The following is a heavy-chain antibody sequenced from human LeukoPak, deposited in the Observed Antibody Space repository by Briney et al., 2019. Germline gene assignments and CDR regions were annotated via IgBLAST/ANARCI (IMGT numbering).Heavy chain of an antibody. CDR1: GASISGYY. J-gene: IGHJ4*02. CDR3: AGTGLFFDY. V-gene: IGHV4-59*01. Sequence: PLETLSLTCRVSGASISGYYWSWIRQPPGKGLEWIGHMYYSGGTTYNPSLKSRVSISLDTSKKHFSLKLSSVTAADTAVYYCAGTGLFFDYWSQGTLVTVSS. D-gene: IGHD7-27*01. CDR2: MYYSGGT.